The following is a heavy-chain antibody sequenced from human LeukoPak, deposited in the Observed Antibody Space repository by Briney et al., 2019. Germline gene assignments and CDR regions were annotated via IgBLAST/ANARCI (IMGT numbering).Heavy chain of an antibody. Sequence: SETLSLTCTVSGYSISSGYYWGWIRQPPGKGLAWIGSIYHSGSTYYNPSLKSRVTISVDTSKNQFSLKLSSVTAADTAVYYCARQGGTTPLTGAFDIWGQGTMVTVSS. V-gene: IGHV4-38-2*02. CDR3: ARQGGTTPLTGAFDI. D-gene: IGHD4-17*01. CDR1: GYSISSGYY. CDR2: IYHSGST. J-gene: IGHJ3*02.